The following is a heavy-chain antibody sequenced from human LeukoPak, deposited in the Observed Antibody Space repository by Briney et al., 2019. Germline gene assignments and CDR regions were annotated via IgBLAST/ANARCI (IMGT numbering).Heavy chain of an antibody. CDR1: GFTFSTFA. V-gene: IGHV3-23*01. CDR2: IFPSGGEI. Sequence: GGSLRLSCAASGFTFSTFAMIWVRQPPGKGLEWVSSIFPSGGEIHYADSVRGRFTIYRDNSKSILSLQMNSQRAEDTAIYYCATYRQVLLPFESWGQGTLVTVSS. CDR3: ATYRQVLLPFES. D-gene: IGHD5-18*01. J-gene: IGHJ4*02.